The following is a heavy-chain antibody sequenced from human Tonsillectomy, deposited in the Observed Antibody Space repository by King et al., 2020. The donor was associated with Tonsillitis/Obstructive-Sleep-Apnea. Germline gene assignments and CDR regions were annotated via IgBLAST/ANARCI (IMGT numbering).Heavy chain of an antibody. CDR1: GYTFTTYA. CDR2: INTNTGNP. CDR3: ARGQAYCNSSDCYPRVLWFDP. Sequence: QLVQSGSELKKPGASVKVSCKASGYTFTTYAMNWVRRAPGQGPEWMGWINTNTGNPTYAQGFTGRFVFSVDTSVSTAYLQLSSLKTEDTAVYYCARGQAYCNSSDCYPRVLWFDPWNQGRSVSVSS. V-gene: IGHV7-4-1*02. D-gene: IGHD2/OR15-2a*01. J-gene: IGHJ5*02.